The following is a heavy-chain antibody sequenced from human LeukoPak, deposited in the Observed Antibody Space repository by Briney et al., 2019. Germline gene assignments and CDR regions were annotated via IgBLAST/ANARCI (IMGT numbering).Heavy chain of an antibody. CDR3: ARGDDFSGDH. J-gene: IGHJ4*02. CDR2: IHPEGNEK. D-gene: IGHD1-1*01. Sequence: GGSLRLSCAVSGFTFSNFWMSWVRQAPGRGLEWVANIHPEGNEKYHVESVKGRFTISRDNAKNLLFLQMNGLRVEDTAVYHCARGDDFSGDHWGQGTLVTVSS. CDR1: GFTFSNFW. V-gene: IGHV3-7*04.